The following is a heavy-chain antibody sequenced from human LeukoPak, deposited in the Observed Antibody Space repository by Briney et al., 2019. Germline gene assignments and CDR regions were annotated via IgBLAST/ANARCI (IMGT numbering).Heavy chain of an antibody. Sequence: PRGSLRLSCAGSGFTFASYAMTWVRQAPGKGLEWVSSISGRGSTTYYADSVKGRFTISRDNSKNTLYLQMNSLRAEDTAVYYCARTTTFAPHFDYWGQGTLVTVSS. CDR2: ISGRGSTT. CDR3: ARTTTFAPHFDY. D-gene: IGHD1-1*01. J-gene: IGHJ4*02. CDR1: GFTFASYA. V-gene: IGHV3-23*01.